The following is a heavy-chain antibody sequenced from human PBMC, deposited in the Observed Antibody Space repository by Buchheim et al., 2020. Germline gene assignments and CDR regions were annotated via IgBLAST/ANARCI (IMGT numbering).Heavy chain of an antibody. CDR1: GFTVQRKY. D-gene: IGHD4-17*01. V-gene: IGHV3-53*04. J-gene: IGHJ6*02. CDR3: ASDDDDYGYYGMDV. Sequence: EVRLVESGGGLVQPGGSLRLSCAASGFTVQRKYMSWVRQAPGRGLEWVSIIYDGGSPYYGESVMGRFTISRDVSKNMVYLQMNSLRPEDTGIYYCASDDDDYGYYGMDVWGHGTT. CDR2: IYDGGSP.